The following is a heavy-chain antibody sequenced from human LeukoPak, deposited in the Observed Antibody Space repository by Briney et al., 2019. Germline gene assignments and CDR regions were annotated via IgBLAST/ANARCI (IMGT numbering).Heavy chain of an antibody. CDR3: ARVEYSSGWYVYRVYYYGMDV. D-gene: IGHD6-19*01. CDR2: ISKDGTKK. V-gene: IGHV3-30*03. J-gene: IGHJ6*02. CDR1: GFTFSGYG. Sequence: PGGSLRLSCAASGFTFSGYGMHWVRQAPGKGLEWVAVISKDGTKKNYADSVKGRFTISRDISENTLYLQMNSLRTEDTAVYFCARVEYSSGWYVYRVYYYGMDVWGQGTTVTVSS.